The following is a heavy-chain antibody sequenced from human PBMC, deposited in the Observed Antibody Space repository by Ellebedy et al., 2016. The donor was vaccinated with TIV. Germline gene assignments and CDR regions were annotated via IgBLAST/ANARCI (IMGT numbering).Heavy chain of an antibody. J-gene: IGHJ6*02. CDR2: VHYSGST. V-gene: IGHV4-59*11. CDR1: GGSISSHY. CDR3: GGGSAVWFGGPTNGPYYYGLDI. D-gene: IGHD3-10*01. Sequence: MPGGSLRLSCTVSGGSISSHYWSWIRQPPGRGLEWIGDVHYSGSTNYNPSFKSRVPILVDTATDQFSLRLSSVTAADAAVDYCGGGSAVWFGGPTNGPYYYGLDIWGQGTTVTVS.